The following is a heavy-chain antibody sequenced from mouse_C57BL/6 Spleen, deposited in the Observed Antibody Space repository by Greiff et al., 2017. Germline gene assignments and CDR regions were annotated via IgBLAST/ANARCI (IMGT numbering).Heavy chain of an antibody. CDR1: GYTFTSYW. D-gene: IGHD2-1*01. J-gene: IGHJ4*01. CDR3: ARGGNSLYAMDY. Sequence: VQLQQPGAELVMPGASVKLSCKASGYTFTSYWMHWVKQRPGQGLEWIGEIDPSDSYTNYNQKFKGKSTLTVDKSSSTAYMQLSSLTSEDSAVYYCARGGNSLYAMDYWGQGTSVTVSS. V-gene: IGHV1-69*01. CDR2: IDPSDSYT.